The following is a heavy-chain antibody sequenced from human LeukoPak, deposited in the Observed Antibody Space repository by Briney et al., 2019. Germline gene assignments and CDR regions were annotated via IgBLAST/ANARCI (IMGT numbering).Heavy chain of an antibody. CDR1: GDSISDYY. CDR3: ARAPEVYDSTSYGGGWLDP. V-gene: IGHV4-59*01. Sequence: SETLSLTCTVSGDSISDYYWSWIRQPPGRGLEWIGYIYDSGSTKYNPSLKSRVTISEDTSKNQFSLKLRFVTAADTAVYYCARAPEVYDSTSYGGGWLDPWGQGIRVTVSS. J-gene: IGHJ5*02. CDR2: IYDSGST. D-gene: IGHD3-22*01.